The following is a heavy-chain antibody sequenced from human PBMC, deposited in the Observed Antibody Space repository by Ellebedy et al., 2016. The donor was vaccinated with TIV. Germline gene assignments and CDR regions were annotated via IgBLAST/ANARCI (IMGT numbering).Heavy chain of an antibody. V-gene: IGHV4-34*01. CDR3: ARSPPRRHSMVRGVYYGLDV. Sequence: MPSETLSLTCAVYGGSFSDYYWSWIRQPPGKGLEWIGEIDHGGRTNYNPSLKSRVTISLDTSKNQFSLKLSTVTAAYTAVYYSARSPPRRHSMVRGVYYGLDVWGQGTTVTVSS. J-gene: IGHJ6*02. CDR2: IDHGGRT. CDR1: GGSFSDYY. D-gene: IGHD3-10*01.